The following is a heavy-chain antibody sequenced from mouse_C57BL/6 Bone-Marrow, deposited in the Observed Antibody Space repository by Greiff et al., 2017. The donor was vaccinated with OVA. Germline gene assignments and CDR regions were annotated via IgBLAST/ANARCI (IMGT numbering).Heavy chain of an antibody. CDR2: IYPGSGST. V-gene: IGHV1-55*01. J-gene: IGHJ3*01. Sequence: VQLQQPGAELVKPGASVKMSCKASGYTFTSYWITWVKQRPGQGLEWIGDIYPGSGSTNYNEKFKSKATLTVDTSSSTAYMQLSSLTSEDSAVYYCARERDFYYYGSSPAWCAYWGQGTLVTVSA. CDR3: ARERDFYYYGSSPAWCAY. D-gene: IGHD1-1*01. CDR1: GYTFTSYW.